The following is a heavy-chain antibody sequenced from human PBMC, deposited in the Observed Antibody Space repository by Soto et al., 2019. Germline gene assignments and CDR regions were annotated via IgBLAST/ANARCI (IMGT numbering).Heavy chain of an antibody. D-gene: IGHD3-10*01. V-gene: IGHV1-18*04. J-gene: IGHJ5*02. Sequence: QVQMVQSGAEVKKPGASMKVSCKTSGYTFNSYGISWLRQAPGQGLEWMGWISGYNGNTRYAQKVQGRVTLTTDTSTSTAYMELRSLKADDTAVYYCARDKMVDSFGLGNYDLWGQGTAVTVSS. CDR3: ARDKMVDSFGLGNYDL. CDR1: GYTFNSYG. CDR2: ISGYNGNT.